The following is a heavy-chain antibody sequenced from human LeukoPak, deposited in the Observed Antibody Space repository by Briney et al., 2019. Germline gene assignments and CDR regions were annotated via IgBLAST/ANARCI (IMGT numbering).Heavy chain of an antibody. J-gene: IGHJ4*02. Sequence: GGSLRLSCAASGFTFTNAWMSWVRQAPGKGLEWVGRIKRKGGGEYIDNAAPVKGRFTMSRDDSKATLYLQMNSLKAEDTAVYYCTTDLGLTMIRGVIVYWGQGALVTVSS. V-gene: IGHV3-15*01. CDR3: TTDLGLTMIRGVIVY. D-gene: IGHD3-10*01. CDR1: GFTFTNAW. CDR2: IKRKGGGEYI.